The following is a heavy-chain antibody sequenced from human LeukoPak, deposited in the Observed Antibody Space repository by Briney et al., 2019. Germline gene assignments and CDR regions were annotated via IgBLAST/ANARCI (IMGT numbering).Heavy chain of an antibody. CDR1: GFAVSNNY. J-gene: IGHJ1*01. V-gene: IGHV3-53*04. D-gene: IGHD3-22*01. CDR2: IYGGGST. CDR3: ARAYDSSGYRPEYFHH. Sequence: GGSLRLSCAASGFAVSNNYMSWVRQAPGKGLEWVSIIYGGGSTYYADSVNGRFIISRHNSKNTLFLQMNSLRTEDTAVYYCARAYDSSGYRPEYFHHWGQGTLVTVSS.